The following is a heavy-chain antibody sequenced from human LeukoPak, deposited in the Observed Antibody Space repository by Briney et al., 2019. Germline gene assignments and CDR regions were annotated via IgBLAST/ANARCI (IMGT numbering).Heavy chain of an antibody. CDR1: GGSISSSTFY. CDR3: ARAAGFFDY. Sequence: SETLSLTCTVSGGSISSSTFYWGWIRQPPGKGLEWIGTIYYSGSTFYNPSLKSRVTVSVDTSKNQFSLKLSSVTAADTAVYYCARAAGFFDYWGQGTLVTVSS. J-gene: IGHJ4*02. V-gene: IGHV4-39*07. CDR2: IYYSGST.